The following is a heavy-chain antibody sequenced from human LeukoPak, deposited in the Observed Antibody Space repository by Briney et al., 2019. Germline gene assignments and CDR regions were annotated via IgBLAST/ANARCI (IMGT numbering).Heavy chain of an antibody. Sequence: ASGTLSLTCTVSGGSISSYYWIWIRQPPGKGLEWIGYISYSGSTNYNPSLKSRVTISVDTSKNQFSLKLSSVTAADTAVYYCARAPTGGYFDYWGQGTLVTVSS. D-gene: IGHD3-16*01. CDR3: ARAPTGGYFDY. V-gene: IGHV4-59*01. J-gene: IGHJ4*02. CDR1: GGSISSYY. CDR2: ISYSGST.